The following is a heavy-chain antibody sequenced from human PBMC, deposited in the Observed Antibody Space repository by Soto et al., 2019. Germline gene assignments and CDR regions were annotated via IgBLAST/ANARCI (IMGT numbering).Heavy chain of an antibody. CDR2: VSPPFRTS. CDR1: GVSFNNNG. J-gene: IGHJ6*02. D-gene: IGHD3-10*01. Sequence: VQLVPSGAEVKKPGSSVKVSCKTSGVSFNNNGIGWVRQAPGHGLEWMGGVSPPFRTSNYARKFQGRISITADASTGTVNMELSSLTSEDTAQYYCARVLYYGSGSYSPYGMDVWGQGTTVTVSS. V-gene: IGHV1-69*01. CDR3: ARVLYYGSGSYSPYGMDV.